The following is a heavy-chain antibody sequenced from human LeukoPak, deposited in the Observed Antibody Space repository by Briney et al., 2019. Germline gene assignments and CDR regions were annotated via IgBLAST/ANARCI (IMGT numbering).Heavy chain of an antibody. Sequence: GSLRLSCAASGFTFSSYAMSWVRQAPGKGLEWVSAISGSGGSTYYADSVKGRFTISRDNSKNTLYLQMNSLRGEDTAVYYCAKSYSSSWYFTSVDYWGQGTLVTVSS. J-gene: IGHJ4*02. CDR3: AKSYSSSWYFTSVDY. CDR1: GFTFSSYA. CDR2: ISGSGGST. V-gene: IGHV3-23*01. D-gene: IGHD6-13*01.